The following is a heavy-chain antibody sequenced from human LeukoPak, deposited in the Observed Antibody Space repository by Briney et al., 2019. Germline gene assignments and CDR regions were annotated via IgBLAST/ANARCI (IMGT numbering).Heavy chain of an antibody. J-gene: IGHJ4*02. Sequence: GRSLRLSCAASGFTFSSYGMHWVRQAPGKGLEWVAVISYDGSNKYYADSVKGRFTISRDNSKNTLYLQMNSLRAEDTAVYFCAGGSSWPGLSLWGQGTLLTVSS. CDR2: ISYDGSNK. D-gene: IGHD6-13*01. CDR1: GFTFSSYG. CDR3: AGGSSWPGLSL. V-gene: IGHV3-30*03.